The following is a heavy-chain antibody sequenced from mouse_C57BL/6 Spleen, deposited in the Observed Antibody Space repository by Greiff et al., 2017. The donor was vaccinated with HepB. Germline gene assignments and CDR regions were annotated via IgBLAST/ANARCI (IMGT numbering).Heavy chain of an antibody. J-gene: IGHJ4*01. CDR1: GYTFTDYY. V-gene: IGHV1-26*01. CDR3: ARRIDYDGYAMDY. D-gene: IGHD2-4*01. CDR2: INPNNGGT. Sequence: VQLQQSGPELVKPGASVKISCKASGYTFTDYYMNWVKQSHGKSLEWIGDINPNNGGTSYNQKFKGKATLTVDKSSSTAYMELRSLTSEDSAVYYCARRIDYDGYAMDYWGQGTSVTVSS.